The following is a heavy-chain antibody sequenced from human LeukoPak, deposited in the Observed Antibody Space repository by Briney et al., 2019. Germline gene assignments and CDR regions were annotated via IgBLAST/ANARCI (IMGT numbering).Heavy chain of an antibody. Sequence: PSETLSLTCTVSGGSVSSGSYYWSWIRQPPGKGLEWIGYIYYSGSTNYNPSLKSRVTISVDTSKNQFSLKLSSVTAADTAVYYCARVRRYSGSENYYYYGMDVWGQGTTVTVSS. V-gene: IGHV4-61*01. J-gene: IGHJ6*02. CDR1: GGSVSSGSYY. CDR2: IYYSGST. CDR3: ARVRRYSGSENYYYYGMDV. D-gene: IGHD5-12*01.